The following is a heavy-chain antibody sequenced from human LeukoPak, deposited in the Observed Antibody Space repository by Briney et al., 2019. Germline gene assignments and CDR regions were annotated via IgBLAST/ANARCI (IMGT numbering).Heavy chain of an antibody. CDR1: GYTFTSYA. D-gene: IGHD5-24*01. J-gene: IGHJ4*02. CDR3: ARGGSRDGYSIY. Sequence: ASVKVSCKASGYTFTSYAMHWVRQAPGQRLEWMGWINAGNGNTKYSQKFQGSVTMTTDTSTSTAYMELRSLRSDDTAVYYCARGGSRDGYSIYWGQGTLVTVSS. CDR2: INAGNGNT. V-gene: IGHV1-3*01.